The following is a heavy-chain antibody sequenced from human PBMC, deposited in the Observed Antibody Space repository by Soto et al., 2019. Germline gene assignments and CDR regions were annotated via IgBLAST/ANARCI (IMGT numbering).Heavy chain of an antibody. CDR2: INHSGST. J-gene: IGHJ6*02. Sequence: SETLSLTCAVYGGSFSGYYWSWIRQPPGKGLEWIGEINHSGSTNYNPSLKSRVTISVDTSKNQFSLKLSSVTAADTAVYYCARGRYSCYAFYGMDVWGQGTTVTVSS. D-gene: IGHD5-12*01. CDR1: GGSFSGYY. CDR3: ARGRYSCYAFYGMDV. V-gene: IGHV4-34*01.